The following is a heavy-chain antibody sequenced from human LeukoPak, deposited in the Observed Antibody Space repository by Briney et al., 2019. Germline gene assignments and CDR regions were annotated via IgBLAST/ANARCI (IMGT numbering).Heavy chain of an antibody. V-gene: IGHV4-61*02. CDR2: IFTSGNT. J-gene: IGHJ4*02. CDR3: ASSVEMATMFDY. D-gene: IGHD5-24*01. Sequence: SETLSLTCTVSGGSISSGDYYWSWIRQPAGKGLEWIGRIFTSGNTNYNPSLKSRVTISVNKSKNQFSLKLSSVTAADTAVYYCASSVEMATMFDYWGQGTLVTVSS. CDR1: GGSISSGDYY.